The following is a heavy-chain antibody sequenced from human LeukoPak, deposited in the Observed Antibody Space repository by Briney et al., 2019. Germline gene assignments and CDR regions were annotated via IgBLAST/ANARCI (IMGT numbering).Heavy chain of an antibody. D-gene: IGHD1-14*01. J-gene: IGHJ4*02. CDR2: IYTSGST. CDR1: GGSISSYY. CDR3: ARDLYGTYYFDY. V-gene: IGHV4-4*07. Sequence: PXETLSLXCTVSGGSISSYYWSWIRQPPGKGLEWIGRIYTSGSTNYNPSLKSRVTISVDTSKNQFSLKLSSVTAADTAVYYCARDLYGTYYFDYWGQGTLVTVSS.